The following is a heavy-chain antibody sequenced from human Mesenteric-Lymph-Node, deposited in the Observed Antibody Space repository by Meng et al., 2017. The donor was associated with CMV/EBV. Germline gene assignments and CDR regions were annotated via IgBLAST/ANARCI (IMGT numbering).Heavy chain of an antibody. CDR3: ARGGVLWCPLN. Sequence: SETLSLTCTVSGGSISSSSYYWGWIRQPPGQGLEWIGSIFYSGSTYYNPSLKSRVTISVDTSKNQFSLKLTSVTAADTAVYYCARGGVLWCPLNWGQGTLVTVSS. D-gene: IGHD2-21*01. CDR1: GGSISSSSYY. CDR2: IFYSGST. J-gene: IGHJ1*01. V-gene: IGHV4-39*07.